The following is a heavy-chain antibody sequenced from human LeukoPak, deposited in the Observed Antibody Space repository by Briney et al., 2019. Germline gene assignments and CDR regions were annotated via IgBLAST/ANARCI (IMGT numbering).Heavy chain of an antibody. J-gene: IGHJ6*04. D-gene: IGHD3-10*02. CDR2: ISSSGSTI. CDR1: GFTFSSYE. CDR3: AQLGISMIGGV. V-gene: IGHV3-48*03. Sequence: GGSLRLSCAASGFTFSSYEMNWVRQAPGKGLEWVSYISSSGSTIYYADSVKGRFTISRDNAKNSLYLQMNSLRAEDTAVYYCAQLGISMIGGVWGKGTTVTISS.